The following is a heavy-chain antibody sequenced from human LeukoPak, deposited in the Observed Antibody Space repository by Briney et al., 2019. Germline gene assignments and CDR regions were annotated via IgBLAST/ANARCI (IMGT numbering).Heavy chain of an antibody. J-gene: IGHJ4*02. V-gene: IGHV4-59*02. CDR2: IYYTGST. CDR1: GGSVSDYY. CDR3: ASRKLGNDY. D-gene: IGHD7-27*01. Sequence: SETLSLACTISGGSVSDYYWSWIRQSPGKGLEWIGYIYYTGSTTYNPSLKSRVTISADTSKNQFSLKLSSVTAADTAVYYCASRKLGNDYWGQGTLVTVSS.